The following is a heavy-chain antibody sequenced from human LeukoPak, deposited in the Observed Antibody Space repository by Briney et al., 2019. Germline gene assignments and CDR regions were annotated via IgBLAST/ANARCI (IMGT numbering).Heavy chain of an antibody. CDR2: INPNGGT. V-gene: IGHV1-2*02. Sequence: GAPVKVSCKASGYTFTAYYIHWVRQAPGQGLEWMGWINPNGGTNYGQKFQGRVTMTRDTSISIVYMEVSRLRSDDTAVYYCARGPSDSSGYYYEGDAFDIWGQGTVVTVSS. D-gene: IGHD3-22*01. J-gene: IGHJ3*02. CDR3: ARGPSDSSGYYYEGDAFDI. CDR1: GYTFTAYY.